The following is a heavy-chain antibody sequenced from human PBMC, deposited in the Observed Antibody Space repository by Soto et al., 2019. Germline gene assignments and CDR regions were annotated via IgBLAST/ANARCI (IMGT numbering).Heavy chain of an antibody. CDR1: GGSVSSGSYY. CDR2: IYYTGNT. J-gene: IGHJ6*02. D-gene: IGHD3-3*01. CDR3: ARENYDFWSGPYYYGMDV. Sequence: SETLSLTCTVSGGSVSSGSYYWSWIRQHPGRGLEWIGYIYYTGNTYYNPSLKSRLAISVDTSKNQFSLKLTSVTAADTAVYYCARENYDFWSGPYYYGMDVWGQGTTVTVSS. V-gene: IGHV4-31*03.